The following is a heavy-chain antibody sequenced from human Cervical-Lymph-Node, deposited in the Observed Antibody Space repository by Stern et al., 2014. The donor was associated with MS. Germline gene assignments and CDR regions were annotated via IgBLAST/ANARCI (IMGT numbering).Heavy chain of an antibody. Sequence: VQLVESGGGVVQPGESLRLSCAASGFSFRSYGMHWVRQAPGRGLEWVAVISFDGNYKYNAESMKGRFTISRDNSKNTLHLQMNSLTHEDTAVYYCAKDRSIRGSWLDAWGQGIRVTVSS. CDR2: ISFDGNYK. J-gene: IGHJ5*02. CDR3: AKDRSIRGSWLDA. V-gene: IGHV3-30*18. D-gene: IGHD3-16*01. CDR1: GFSFRSYG.